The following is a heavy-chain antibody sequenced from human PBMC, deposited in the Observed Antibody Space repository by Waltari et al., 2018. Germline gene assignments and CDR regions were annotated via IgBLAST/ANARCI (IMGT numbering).Heavy chain of an antibody. D-gene: IGHD4-17*01. CDR3: AKAYGSGPYYYYGMDV. J-gene: IGHJ6*02. CDR1: GFRFSSYG. CDR2: ISSEGSNQ. V-gene: IGHV3-30*18. Sequence: QGQLVESGGAVVHPGRSLRLSCTASGFRFSSYGIHWVRQAPGRGLKWVALISSEGSNQYYGDAVKGRFTISRDNSKNTLSLEMNSLRPDDTAVYYCAKAYGSGPYYYYGMDVWGHGTTVTVSS.